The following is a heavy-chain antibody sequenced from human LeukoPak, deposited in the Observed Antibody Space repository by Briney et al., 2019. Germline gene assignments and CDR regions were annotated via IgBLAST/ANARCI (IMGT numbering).Heavy chain of an antibody. CDR2: ISGSGGST. Sequence: PGGSLRLSCAASGFIFSNYVMSWVRQAPGKGLEWVSAISGSGGSTYYADSVKGRFTISRDNSKNTLYLQLNSLRAEDTAVYYCAKTRSTCYYYYGMDVWGQGTTVTVSS. CDR3: AKTRSTCYYYYGMDV. V-gene: IGHV3-23*01. D-gene: IGHD2-2*01. CDR1: GFIFSNYV. J-gene: IGHJ6*02.